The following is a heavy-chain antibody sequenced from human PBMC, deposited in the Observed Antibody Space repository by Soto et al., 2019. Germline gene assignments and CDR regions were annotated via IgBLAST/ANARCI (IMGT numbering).Heavy chain of an antibody. J-gene: IGHJ4*02. D-gene: IGHD4-17*01. V-gene: IGHV4-59*08. Sequence: QVQLQESGPGLVKPSETLSLTCTVSGGSISSSYWSWIRQSPEKGLEWIGYISNTGSITYNPSLKSRVTISADTSKNQFSLKMRSVIAADTAVYYCARRQYYGGFDYWGQGTLVTVSS. CDR1: GGSISSSY. CDR3: ARRQYYGGFDY. CDR2: ISNTGSI.